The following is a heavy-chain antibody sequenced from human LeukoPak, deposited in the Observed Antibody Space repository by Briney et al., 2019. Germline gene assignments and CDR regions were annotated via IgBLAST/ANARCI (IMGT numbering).Heavy chain of an antibody. CDR3: ARVPNAEGPQALFGVVNYDY. CDR2: INPSGGST. V-gene: IGHV1-46*01. J-gene: IGHJ4*02. CDR1: GYTFTSYY. D-gene: IGHD3-3*01. Sequence: ASVKVSCKASGYTFTSYYMHWVRQAPGQGLEWMGIINPSGGSTSYAQKFQGRVTMTRDTSTSTVYMELSSLRSEDTAVYYCARVPNAEGPQALFGVVNYDYWGQGTLVTVSS.